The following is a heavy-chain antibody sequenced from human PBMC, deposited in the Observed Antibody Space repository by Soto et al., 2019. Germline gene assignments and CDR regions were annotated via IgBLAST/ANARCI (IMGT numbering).Heavy chain of an antibody. CDR1: GYTFANYG. Sequence: GXVSFKASGYTFANYGIIVVRQAPGQGLEWMGWISPYNGNTKYSQRLQGRVTMTTDTATNTAYMELRRLRSEDTAAYYCARERVVVLEPASVKYGMEVWGQGTTVKVYS. CDR2: ISPYNGNT. D-gene: IGHD2-15*01. J-gene: IGHJ6*01. CDR3: ARERVVVLEPASVKYGMEV. V-gene: IGHV1-18*04.